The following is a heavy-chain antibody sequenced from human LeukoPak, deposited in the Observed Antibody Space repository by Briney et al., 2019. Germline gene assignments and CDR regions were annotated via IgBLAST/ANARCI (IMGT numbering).Heavy chain of an antibody. D-gene: IGHD2-21*02. Sequence: SETLSLTCTVSGGSISSSSYYWGWIRQPPGKGLEWIGSIYYSGSTYYNPSLKSRVTISVDTSKNQFSLKLSSVTAADTAVYYCARAVVVTALNSYYFDYWGQGTLVTVSS. CDR1: GGSISSSSYY. CDR3: ARAVVVTALNSYYFDY. J-gene: IGHJ4*02. CDR2: IYYSGST. V-gene: IGHV4-39*07.